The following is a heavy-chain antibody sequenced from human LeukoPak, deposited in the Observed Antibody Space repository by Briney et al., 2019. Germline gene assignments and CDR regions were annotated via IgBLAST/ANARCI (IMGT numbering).Heavy chain of an antibody. J-gene: IGHJ3*02. Sequence: SETLSLTCAVYGGSFSGYYWSWIRQPPGKGLEWIGEINHSGSTNYNPSLKSRVTISVDTSKNQFSLKLSSVTAADTAVYYCARVYWDYGGNSGSDAFDIGGQGTMVTVSS. CDR1: GGSFSGYY. CDR3: ARVYWDYGGNSGSDAFDI. D-gene: IGHD4-17*01. CDR2: INHSGST. V-gene: IGHV4-34*01.